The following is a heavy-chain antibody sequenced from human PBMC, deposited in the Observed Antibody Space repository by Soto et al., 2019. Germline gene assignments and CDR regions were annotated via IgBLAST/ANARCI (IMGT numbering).Heavy chain of an antibody. Sequence: SETLSLTCTVSGGSISSSSYYWGWIRQPPGKGLEWIGSIYYSGSTFYNPSLKSRVTISVDTSKNRFSLKLSSVTAADTAVYYCVTFYGDYVSYWGQGTLVTVSS. CDR3: VTFYGDYVSY. D-gene: IGHD4-17*01. CDR1: GGSISSSSYY. V-gene: IGHV4-39*01. CDR2: IYYSGST. J-gene: IGHJ4*02.